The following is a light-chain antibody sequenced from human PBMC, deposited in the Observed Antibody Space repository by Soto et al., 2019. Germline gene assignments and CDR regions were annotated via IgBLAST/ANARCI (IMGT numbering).Light chain of an antibody. Sequence: QSALTQPASVSGSPGQAITISCSGTSSDVGAFNYVSWYQQHPGKAPKLMIYEVSNRPSGVSSRFSGSKSGNTASLTISGLQAEDESDYYCSSYTNSRTLVFGGGTKLTVL. J-gene: IGLJ2*01. CDR2: EVS. CDR3: SSYTNSRTLV. V-gene: IGLV2-14*01. CDR1: SSDVGAFNY.